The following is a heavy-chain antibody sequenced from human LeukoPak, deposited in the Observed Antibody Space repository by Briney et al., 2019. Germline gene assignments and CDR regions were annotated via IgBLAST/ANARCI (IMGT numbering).Heavy chain of an antibody. J-gene: IGHJ6*03. V-gene: IGHV1-46*01. CDR1: GYTFTSYY. D-gene: IGHD4-23*01. Sequence: ASVKVSCKASGYTFTSYYMHWVRQAPGQGLEWMGIINPNGGSTRYAQKFQGRVTITADESTSTAYMELSSLRSEDTAVYYCAEKDYGGSPYYYMDVWGKGTTVTVSS. CDR2: INPNGGST. CDR3: AEKDYGGSPYYYMDV.